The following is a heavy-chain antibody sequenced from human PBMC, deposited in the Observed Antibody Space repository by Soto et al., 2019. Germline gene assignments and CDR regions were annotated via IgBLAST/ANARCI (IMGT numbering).Heavy chain of an antibody. V-gene: IGHV3-23*01. CDR3: AKPPQVITTSFEY. D-gene: IGHD3-22*01. CDR1: VFTFSSYA. Sequence: PVGSLRLSCVSSVFTFSSYALNCVRHSPGRGLEWVSAISGSGGTTYYADSVKGRFTISRDNSKNTLFLQMNSLRAEDAAIYYCAKPPQVITTSFEYWGQGSLVSVS. CDR2: ISGSGGTT. J-gene: IGHJ4*02.